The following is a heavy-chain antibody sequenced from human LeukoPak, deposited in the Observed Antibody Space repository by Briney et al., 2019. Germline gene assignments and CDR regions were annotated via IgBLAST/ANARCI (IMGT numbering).Heavy chain of an antibody. D-gene: IGHD3-3*01. J-gene: IGHJ3*02. CDR2: IYYSRST. CDR3: ASKSERFLESGAFDI. CDR1: GVSISSYY. V-gene: IGHV4-59*01. Sequence: SETLSLTCTVSGVSISSYYRSWLRQPPGKGLEWIGYIYYSRSTSYNTSLESRVTISVDTSKNQFSLRLSSVTAADTAVYFCASKSERFLESGAFDIWGQGTMVTVSS.